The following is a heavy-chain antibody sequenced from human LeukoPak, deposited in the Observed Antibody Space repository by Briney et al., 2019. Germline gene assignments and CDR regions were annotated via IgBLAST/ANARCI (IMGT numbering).Heavy chain of an antibody. CDR1: GFTFSSYA. CDR2: ISGSGGST. J-gene: IGHJ4*02. D-gene: IGHD6-13*01. V-gene: IGHV3-23*01. CDR3: AKDVYSSNWSSFDY. Sequence: TGGSLRLSCAASGFTFSSYAMSWVRQAPGKGLEWVSAISGSGGSTYYADSVKGRITISRDNSKNTLYLQMNSLRAEDTAVYYCAKDVYSSNWSSFDYWGQGTLVTVSS.